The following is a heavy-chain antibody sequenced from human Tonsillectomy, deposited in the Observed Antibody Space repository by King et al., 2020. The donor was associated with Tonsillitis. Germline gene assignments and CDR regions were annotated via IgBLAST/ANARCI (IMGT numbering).Heavy chain of an antibody. D-gene: IGHD2-21*01. V-gene: IGHV4-39*01. CDR1: GDFITSGNYY. J-gene: IGHJ5*02. CDR2: IYYNGST. Sequence: QLQESGPGLMKPSETLSLSCTVSGDFITSGNYYGGWIRQSPGQCLEWIGSIYYNGSTYYNPSLKSRVTISVDTSKKRFSLKVRSVTAADTAVYYCARHPVWWSDRRSVWFDPWGQGTLVTVSS. CDR3: ARHPVWWSDRRSVWFDP.